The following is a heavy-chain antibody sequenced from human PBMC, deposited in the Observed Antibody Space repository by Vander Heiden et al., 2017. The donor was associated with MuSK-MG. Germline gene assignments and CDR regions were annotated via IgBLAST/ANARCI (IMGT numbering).Heavy chain of an antibody. V-gene: IGHV3-30*18. Sequence: QVQLVESGGGVVQPGRSLRLSCAASGFTFSSYGMHWVRQAPGKGLEWVAVISYDGSNKYYADSVKGRFTISRDNSKNTLYLQMKSLRAEETAVYYCAKDRGLLWLGPIDYWGQGTLVTVSS. D-gene: IGHD3-10*01. CDR1: GFTFSSYG. J-gene: IGHJ4*02. CDR3: AKDRGLLWLGPIDY. CDR2: ISYDGSNK.